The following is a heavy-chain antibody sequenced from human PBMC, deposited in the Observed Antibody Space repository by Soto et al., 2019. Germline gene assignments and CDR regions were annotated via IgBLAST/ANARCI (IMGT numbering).Heavy chain of an antibody. CDR3: ARETPPHCSSTSCRHPNWFDP. Sequence: QVQLVESGGGVVQPRRSLRLSCAASGFTFSSYAMHWVRQAPGKGLEWVAVISYDGSNKYYADSVKGRFTISRDNSKNTLYLQMNSLRAEDTAVYYCARETPPHCSSTSCRHPNWFDPWGQGTLVTVSS. D-gene: IGHD2-2*01. J-gene: IGHJ5*02. V-gene: IGHV3-30-3*01. CDR1: GFTFSSYA. CDR2: ISYDGSNK.